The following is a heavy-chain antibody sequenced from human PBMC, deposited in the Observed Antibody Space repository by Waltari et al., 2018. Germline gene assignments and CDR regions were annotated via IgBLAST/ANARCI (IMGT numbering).Heavy chain of an antibody. CDR3: ARDFPAGYGAHDAFDI. J-gene: IGHJ3*02. D-gene: IGHD5-18*01. CDR1: GGTFTRYA. CDR2: IIPIFGTA. V-gene: IGHV1-69*13. Sequence: QVQLVQSGAEVTKPGASVKVSCKASGGTFTRYAISWVRQAPGQGLEWMGGIIPIFGTANYAQKFQGRVTITADESTSTAYMELSSLRSEDTAVYYCARDFPAGYGAHDAFDIWGQGTMVTVSS.